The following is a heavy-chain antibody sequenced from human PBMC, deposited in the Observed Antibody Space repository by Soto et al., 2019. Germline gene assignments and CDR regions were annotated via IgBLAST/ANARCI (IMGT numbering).Heavy chain of an antibody. Sequence: QVQLQQWGAGLLKPSETLSLTCGVYGGSFSGYYWSWIRQPPGKGLEWIGEINHSGSTNYNPSLKSRVTISVDTSKNQFSLKLSFVTAADTAVYYCARSAAYYYYYMDVWGKGTTVTVSS. CDR1: GGSFSGYY. CDR3: ARSAAYYYYYMDV. J-gene: IGHJ6*03. D-gene: IGHD6-25*01. CDR2: INHSGST. V-gene: IGHV4-34*01.